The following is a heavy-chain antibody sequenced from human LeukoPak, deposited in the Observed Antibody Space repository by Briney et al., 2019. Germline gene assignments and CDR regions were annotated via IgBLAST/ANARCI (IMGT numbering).Heavy chain of an antibody. CDR2: IYYSGST. J-gene: IGHJ5*02. D-gene: IGHD6-13*01. V-gene: IGHV4-59*08. CDR1: GGSISSYY. Sequence: SETLSLTCSVSGGSISSYYWSWIRPPPGKGLERSGYIYYSGSTNYNPSLKSRVTISVDTSKNQFSLTLSSVTAADTAVYYCARLFNREMQQLAQLKNATWFDPWGQGTLVTVSS. CDR3: ARLFNREMQQLAQLKNATWFDP.